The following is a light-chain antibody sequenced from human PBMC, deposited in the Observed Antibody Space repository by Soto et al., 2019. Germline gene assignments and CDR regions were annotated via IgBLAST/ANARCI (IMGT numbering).Light chain of an antibody. CDR3: QQSYGTPLT. J-gene: IGKJ4*01. Sequence: DIEMTQSPSSLSASVGDRVTITCRASQSISNYLNWYQHKPGKVPKLLIYAASSLQSGVPTRVSGSASGTEFTLTTNSMHPEDCATYCCQQSYGTPLTCGGGTKIEIK. V-gene: IGKV1-39*01. CDR1: QSISNY. CDR2: AAS.